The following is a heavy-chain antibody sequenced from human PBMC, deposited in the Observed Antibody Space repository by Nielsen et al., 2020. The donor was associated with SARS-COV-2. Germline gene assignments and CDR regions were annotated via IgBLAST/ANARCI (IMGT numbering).Heavy chain of an antibody. V-gene: IGHV5-51*01. CDR3: ASDSSSLGDLEDAFDI. Sequence: GESLKISCNGSGYSFTSYWICWVLQMPGKGLEWMGIIYPGDSDTRYNPSFQGQVTISDDKSISTAKLQWSSLKASDTAMYYCASDSSSLGDLEDAFDIWGQGTMVTVSS. D-gene: IGHD6-13*01. J-gene: IGHJ3*02. CDR2: IYPGDSDT. CDR1: GYSFTSYW.